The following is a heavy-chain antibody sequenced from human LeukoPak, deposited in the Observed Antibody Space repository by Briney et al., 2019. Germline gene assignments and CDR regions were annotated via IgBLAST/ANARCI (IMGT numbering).Heavy chain of an antibody. CDR2: ISSSSSYI. CDR1: GFTFSSYS. Sequence: GGSLRLSCAASGFTFSSYSMNWVRQAPGKGLEWVSSISSSSSYIYYADSVKGRFTISRDNAKNSLYLQMNSLRAEDTAVYYCARGNLWFGELVYWGQGTLVTVSS. V-gene: IGHV3-21*01. D-gene: IGHD3-10*01. CDR3: ARGNLWFGELVY. J-gene: IGHJ4*02.